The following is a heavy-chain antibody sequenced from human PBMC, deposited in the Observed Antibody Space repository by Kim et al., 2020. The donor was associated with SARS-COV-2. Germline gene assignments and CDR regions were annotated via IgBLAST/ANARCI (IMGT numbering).Heavy chain of an antibody. CDR3: ARHVLPVYYYGSGAWGAPGYNWFDP. CDR2: IYPGDSDT. D-gene: IGHD3-10*01. CDR1: GYSFTSYW. J-gene: IGHJ5*02. V-gene: IGHV5-51*01. Sequence: GESLKISCKGSGYSFTSYWIGWVRQMPGKGLEWMGIIYPGDSDTRYSPSFQGQVTISADKSISTAYLQWSSLKASDTAMYYCARHVLPVYYYGSGAWGAPGYNWFDPWGQGTLVTVSS.